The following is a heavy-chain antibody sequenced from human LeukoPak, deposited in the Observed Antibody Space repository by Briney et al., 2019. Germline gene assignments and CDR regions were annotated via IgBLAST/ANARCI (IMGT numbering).Heavy chain of an antibody. J-gene: IGHJ4*02. CDR2: ISGSGVST. CDR1: GFTFRSYA. CDR3: AKLANSLWFGELLQFFDY. V-gene: IGHV3-23*01. D-gene: IGHD3-10*01. Sequence: GGSLRLSCAASGFTFRSYATSWVRQAPGKGLEWVSGISGSGVSTYYADSVKGRFTISRDNSKNTLYLQMNSLRAEDTAVYYCAKLANSLWFGELLQFFDYWGQGTLVTVSS.